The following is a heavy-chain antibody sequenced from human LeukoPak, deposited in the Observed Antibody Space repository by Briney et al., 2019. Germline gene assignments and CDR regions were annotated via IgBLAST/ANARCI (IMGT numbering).Heavy chain of an antibody. CDR1: KNLFTGHF. V-gene: IGHV1-2*02. J-gene: IGHJ6*03. CDR2: INPNSGGT. Sequence: GASVKVSCKTSKNLFTGHFMHWVRQAPGQGLEWIGWINPNSGGTLFARRFQGRVTMTRDTSIGATYMELSRLTSDDTALYYCAAQCNDDFCYKRDYMDVWGKGTMVIVSS. CDR3: AAQCNDDFCYKRDYMDV. D-gene: IGHD2-2*02.